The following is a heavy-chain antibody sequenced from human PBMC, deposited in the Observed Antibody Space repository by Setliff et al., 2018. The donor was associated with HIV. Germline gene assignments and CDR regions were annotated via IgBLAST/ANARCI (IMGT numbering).Heavy chain of an antibody. V-gene: IGHV3-21*01. Sequence: GGSLRLSCAVSGFTFTTSTMNWVRQAPGKGLEWVASISSSGSYIHYADSVKGRFSISRDNARNSLYLLMSNRRVEDTALYYCAAVFTAVPGRSLDYWGQGTLVTVSS. J-gene: IGHJ4*02. CDR3: AAVFTAVPGRSLDY. D-gene: IGHD6-19*01. CDR1: GFTFTTST. CDR2: ISSSGSYI.